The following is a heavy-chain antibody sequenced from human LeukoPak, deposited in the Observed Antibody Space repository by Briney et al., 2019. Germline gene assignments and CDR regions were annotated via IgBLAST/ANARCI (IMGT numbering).Heavy chain of an antibody. CDR3: ARPRQGDYYFDY. D-gene: IGHD2-21*02. CDR1: GDSISSSSYY. V-gene: IGHV4-39*01. CDR2: IYYSRNT. J-gene: IGHJ4*02. Sequence: SETLSLTCTVSGDSISSSSYYWGWIRQPPGKGLEWIGSIYYSRNTYYNPSLKSRLPISVHTSKNQFSLKLSSVTAADTAVYYCARPRQGDYYFDYWGQGTLVTVSS.